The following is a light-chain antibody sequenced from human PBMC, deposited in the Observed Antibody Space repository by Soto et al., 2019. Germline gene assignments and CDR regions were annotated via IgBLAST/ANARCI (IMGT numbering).Light chain of an antibody. Sequence: DIQMTQSPSFVSASVGDRVTITWRASQGISRWLAWYQQRPGKAPELLIYGASSLQSGVPSRFSGSGSGTDFTLTISSLLPEDFATYYCQQANSFPLTFGQGTRLEIK. CDR2: GAS. V-gene: IGKV1-12*01. CDR3: QQANSFPLT. J-gene: IGKJ5*01. CDR1: QGISRW.